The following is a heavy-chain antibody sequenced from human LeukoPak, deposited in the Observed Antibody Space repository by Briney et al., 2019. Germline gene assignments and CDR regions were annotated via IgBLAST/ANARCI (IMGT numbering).Heavy chain of an antibody. CDR1: GSRFTSYW. CDR3: ARHQYYYGSGTPALVY. CDR2: IDPSDSYT. D-gene: IGHD3-10*01. Sequence: GESLKISCKGSGSRFTSYWISWVRQMPGKGLGWMGRIDPSDSYTNYSPSFQGHVTISADKSISTAYLQWSSLKASDTAMYYCARHQYYYGSGTPALVYWGQGTLVTVSS. V-gene: IGHV5-10-1*01. J-gene: IGHJ4*02.